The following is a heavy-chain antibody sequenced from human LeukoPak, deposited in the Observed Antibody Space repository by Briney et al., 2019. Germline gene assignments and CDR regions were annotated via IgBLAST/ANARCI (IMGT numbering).Heavy chain of an antibody. Sequence: PGGSLRLSCAASGFTFSNFLMTWVRQAPGKGPEWVSAISGSGGDTYYADSVKGRFTISRDNSKNTLYLQMNSLRAEDTAVYYCAKRFRGSSGLYYFDYWGQGTLVTVSS. J-gene: IGHJ4*02. CDR1: GFTFSNFL. CDR2: ISGSGGDT. CDR3: AKRFRGSSGLYYFDY. D-gene: IGHD6-13*01. V-gene: IGHV3-23*01.